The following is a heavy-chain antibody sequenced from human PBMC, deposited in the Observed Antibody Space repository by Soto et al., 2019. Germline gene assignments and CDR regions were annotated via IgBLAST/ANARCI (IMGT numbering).Heavy chain of an antibody. V-gene: IGHV4-31*02. CDR3: AREGPDSSGYPLFDY. CDR1: GASISSGGYH. D-gene: IGHD3-22*01. Sequence: SETLALTYTVAGASISSGGYHWTWIRQHPGKGLEWIGYIYYSGSTYSNPSLKSRITINPDTSKNQFSLQLNSVTPEDTAVYYYAREGPDSSGYPLFDYWGQGTLVTVSS. J-gene: IGHJ4*02. CDR2: IYYSGST.